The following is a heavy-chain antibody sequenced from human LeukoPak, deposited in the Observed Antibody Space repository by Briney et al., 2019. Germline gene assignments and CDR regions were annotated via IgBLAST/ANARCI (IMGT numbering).Heavy chain of an antibody. V-gene: IGHV3-48*01. CDR1: GFTFSSYS. D-gene: IGHD6-19*01. CDR3: AVTFHGEWLFRKSFDY. Sequence: GGSLRLSCAASGFTFSSYSMNWVRQAPGKGLEWLSYISSTSGTIYYADSVKGRFTISRDNAKNSLYLQMNSLRGEDTAVYYCAVTFHGEWLFRKSFDYWGQGTLVTVSS. CDR2: ISSTSGTI. J-gene: IGHJ4*02.